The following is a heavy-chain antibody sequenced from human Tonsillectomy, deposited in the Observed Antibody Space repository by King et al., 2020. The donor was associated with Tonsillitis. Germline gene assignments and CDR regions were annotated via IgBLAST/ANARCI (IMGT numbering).Heavy chain of an antibody. CDR1: QFTFSTYA. D-gene: IGHD6-13*01. V-gene: IGHV3-23*04. Sequence: VQLVESGGGLVQPGGSLRLSCAASQFTFSTYAMSWVRQAPGKGLEWVSTFSGSGAYTYYANSVKGRFTISRDNSKNTLFLQMNSLRAEDTAVYYCAKGGGSTWSNYLDDWGERALVTVSP. CDR2: FSGSGAYT. J-gene: IGHJ4*02. CDR3: AKGGGSTWSNYLDD.